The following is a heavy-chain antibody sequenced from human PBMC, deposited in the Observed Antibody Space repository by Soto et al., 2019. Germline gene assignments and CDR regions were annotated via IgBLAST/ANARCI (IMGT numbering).Heavy chain of an antibody. D-gene: IGHD5-18*01. Sequence: QVQLQESGPGLVKHSQPLSLTCTVSGGSISSGDSYWSSSRQPPGKGLEWIGYIYYSGSTYYNPSLMSRINTSVEPSRTRLSLNLSSVTAADTAVYFYARTSYGYTFYDSWGQGTLVTV. J-gene: IGHJ4*02. CDR3: ARTSYGYTFYDS. CDR2: IYYSGST. CDR1: GGSISSGDSY. V-gene: IGHV4-30-4*01.